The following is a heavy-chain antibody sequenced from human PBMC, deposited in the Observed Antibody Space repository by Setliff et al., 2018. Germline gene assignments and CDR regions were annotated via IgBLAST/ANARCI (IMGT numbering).Heavy chain of an antibody. CDR3: ARGDCGGDCYSEYYFDY. CDR1: GGSISSGGSY. CDR2: IYYSGST. V-gene: IGHV4-31*03. J-gene: IGHJ4*02. D-gene: IGHD2-21*02. Sequence: SETLSLTCTVSGGSISSGGSYWSWIRQHPGKGLEWIGYIYYSGSTYYNPSLKSRVTISVGTSKNQFSLKLSSVTAADTAVYYCARGDCGGDCYSEYYFDYWGQGTLVTVSS.